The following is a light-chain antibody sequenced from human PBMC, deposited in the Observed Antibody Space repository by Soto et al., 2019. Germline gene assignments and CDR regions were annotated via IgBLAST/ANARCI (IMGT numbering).Light chain of an antibody. CDR2: GAS. Sequence: EIVMTQSPATLSVTQGERATLFCRASQSVSDQLAWYQQKPGQAPRLLIYGASARVIGIPARFSGSGSGTEFTLTISSLQSEDFAVYYCQQYRDWPPTTFGQGSKVE. CDR3: QQYRDWPPTT. J-gene: IGKJ1*01. CDR1: QSVSDQ. V-gene: IGKV3-15*01.